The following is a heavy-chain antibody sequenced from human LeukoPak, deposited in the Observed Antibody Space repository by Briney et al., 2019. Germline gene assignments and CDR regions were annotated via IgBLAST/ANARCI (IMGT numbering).Heavy chain of an antibody. CDR1: GFTFSNYW. J-gene: IGHJ4*02. CDR3: ARIGYSSSCLDY. Sequence: GGSLRLSCVASGFTFSNYWMTWVRQAPGKGLEWVANIKQDGGQTYYVDSVKGRFAIFRDNAKNSLYLQMNSLRAEDTAMYFCARIGYSSSCLDYWGQGALVSVSS. CDR2: IKQDGGQT. V-gene: IGHV3-7*01. D-gene: IGHD6-13*01.